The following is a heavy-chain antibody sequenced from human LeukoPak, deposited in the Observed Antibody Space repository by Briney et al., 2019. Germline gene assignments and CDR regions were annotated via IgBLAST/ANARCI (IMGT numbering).Heavy chain of an antibody. J-gene: IGHJ4*02. D-gene: IGHD5-24*01. CDR3: AREGREGYNYPALDF. Sequence: GGSLRLSCVASGFSFGSYWMAWVRQAPGKGLEWVANMKHDGIEKYHVDSVKGRFTISRDNTKSSLYLHMSSLRVEDTAVYYCAREGREGYNYPALDFWGQGTLVTVSS. CDR2: MKHDGIEK. CDR1: GFSFGSYW. V-gene: IGHV3-7*05.